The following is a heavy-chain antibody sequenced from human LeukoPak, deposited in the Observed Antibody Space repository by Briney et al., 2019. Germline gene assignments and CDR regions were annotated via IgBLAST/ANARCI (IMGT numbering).Heavy chain of an antibody. CDR2: INHSGST. D-gene: IGHD5-18*01. CDR1: GGSFSGYY. Sequence: PSETLSLTCAVYGGSFSGYYWSWIRQPPGKGLEWIGEINHSGSTNYNPSLKSRVTISVDTSKNQFSLKLSSVTAADTAVYYCARRPHTAMVFYYYYYYMDVWGKGTTVTLSS. V-gene: IGHV4-34*01. CDR3: ARRPHTAMVFYYYYYYMDV. J-gene: IGHJ6*03.